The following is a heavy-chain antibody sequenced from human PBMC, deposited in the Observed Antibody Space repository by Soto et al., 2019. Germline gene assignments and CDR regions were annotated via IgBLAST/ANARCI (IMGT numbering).Heavy chain of an antibody. CDR1: GFTFSSYS. V-gene: IGHV3-48*02. D-gene: IGHD3-3*01. J-gene: IGHJ5*02. CDR2: ISSSSSTI. Sequence: PGGSLRLSCAASGFTFSSYSMNWVRQAPGKGLEWVSYISSSSSTIYYADSVKGRFTISRDNAKNSLYLQMNSLRDEDTAVYYCARGYDFWSGYFNWFDPWGQGTLVTVSS. CDR3: ARGYDFWSGYFNWFDP.